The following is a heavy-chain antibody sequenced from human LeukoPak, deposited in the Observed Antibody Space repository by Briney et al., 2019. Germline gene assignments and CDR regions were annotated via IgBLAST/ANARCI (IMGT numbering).Heavy chain of an antibody. Sequence: ESGPALVEPTHTHTLTCTFSGLSLNSSGMCVTWIRQPPPKTLEWLSRICWDNAKFHNTSLKTRLTVAKDTSKNQVVLTMTNVDPVDTATYYCARMYGRSGSHRDAFDIGGRGTMVTVSS. CDR2: ICWDNAK. CDR3: ARMYGRSGSHRDAFDI. D-gene: IGHD1-26*01. CDR1: GLSLNSSGMC. V-gene: IGHV2-70*17. J-gene: IGHJ3*02.